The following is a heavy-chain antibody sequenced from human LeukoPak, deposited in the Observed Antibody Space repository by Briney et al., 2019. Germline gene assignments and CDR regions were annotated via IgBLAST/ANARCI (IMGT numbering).Heavy chain of an antibody. Sequence: SETLSLTCTVSGVSISSSNSYWSWIRQPPGKGLEWIGSIYYSGNTYYNASLKSQVSISIDTSKNQFSLRLTSVTAADTAVYYCARGRRAPATFDYWGQGTLVTVSS. V-gene: IGHV4-39*01. J-gene: IGHJ4*02. CDR3: ARGRRAPATFDY. CDR2: IYYSGNT. CDR1: GVSISSSNSY. D-gene: IGHD1-14*01.